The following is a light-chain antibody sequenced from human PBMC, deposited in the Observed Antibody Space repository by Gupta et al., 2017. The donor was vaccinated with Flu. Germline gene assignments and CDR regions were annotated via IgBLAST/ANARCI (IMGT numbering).Light chain of an antibody. J-gene: IGKJ4*01. CDR2: KAS. Sequence: DIQMTQSPSTLSASVGDRVTITCRASQSIRSWLAWYQQKPGKAPNLLIYKASSLESGVPSRFSGSGPGTEFTLTISSLQPDDFATYYCQQYDSYSLTFGGGTEVEIK. CDR3: QQYDSYSLT. CDR1: QSIRSW. V-gene: IGKV1-5*03.